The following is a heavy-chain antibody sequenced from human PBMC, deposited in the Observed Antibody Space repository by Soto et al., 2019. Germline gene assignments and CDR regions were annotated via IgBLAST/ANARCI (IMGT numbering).Heavy chain of an antibody. V-gene: IGHV3-21*01. Sequence: ESGGGLVKPGGSLRLSCAASGFTFSSYSMNWVRQAPGKGLEWVSSISSSSSYIYYADSVKGRFTISRDNAKNSLYLQMNILRAEDTAVYYCARGGSDPDYDDYVLDYYYGMDVWGQGTTVTVSS. CDR1: GFTFSSYS. J-gene: IGHJ6*02. D-gene: IGHD4-17*01. CDR3: ARGGSDPDYDDYVLDYYYGMDV. CDR2: ISSSSSYI.